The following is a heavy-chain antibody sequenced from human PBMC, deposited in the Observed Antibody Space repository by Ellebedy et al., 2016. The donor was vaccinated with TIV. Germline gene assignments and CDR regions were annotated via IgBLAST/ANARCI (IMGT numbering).Heavy chain of an antibody. CDR3: AGDPDRNSFSYFEY. CDR2: ISNDGRNK. V-gene: IGHV3-30*03. CDR1: GFSFSDYG. J-gene: IGHJ4*02. D-gene: IGHD6-6*01. Sequence: GESLKISCVASGFSFSDYGMHWVRQAPGKGLEWVAVISNDGRNKKHADSVKGRFTISRDNAKNTLYLEMNSLRAEDTAVYYCAGDPDRNSFSYFEYWGQGTLVTVSS.